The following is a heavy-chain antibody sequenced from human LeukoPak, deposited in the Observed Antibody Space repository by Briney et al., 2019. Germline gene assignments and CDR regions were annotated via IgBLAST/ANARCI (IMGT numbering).Heavy chain of an antibody. D-gene: IGHD3-22*01. CDR3: AKESITMIVVVTSFDY. CDR1: GFTFSSYA. Sequence: GGSLRLSCAASGFTFSSYAMSWVRQAPGKGLEWVPAISGSGGSTYYADSVKGRFTISRDNSKNTLYLQMNSLRAEDTAVYYCAKESITMIVVVTSFDYWGQGTLVTVSS. J-gene: IGHJ4*02. V-gene: IGHV3-23*01. CDR2: ISGSGGST.